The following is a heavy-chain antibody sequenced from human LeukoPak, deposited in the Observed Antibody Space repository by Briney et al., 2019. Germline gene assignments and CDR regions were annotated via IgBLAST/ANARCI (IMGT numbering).Heavy chain of an antibody. CDR2: IQTSGST. J-gene: IGHJ4*02. CDR3: ARVGSGWSFIY. V-gene: IGHV4-61*02. D-gene: IGHD6-19*01. Sequence: SETLPRTCTVSGGSVSSGSYYWSWIRQPAGRGLEWIGRIQTSGSTNYNPSLKSRVTMSVDTSKNKLSLKVNSVTAADTAVYYCARVGSGWSFIYGAQGTLVTVSS. CDR1: GGSVSSGSYY.